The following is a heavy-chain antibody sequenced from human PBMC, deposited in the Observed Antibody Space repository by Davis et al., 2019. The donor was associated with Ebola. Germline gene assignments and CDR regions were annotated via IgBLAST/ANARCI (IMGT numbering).Heavy chain of an antibody. V-gene: IGHV1-69*13. D-gene: IGHD3-3*01. CDR2: IIPIFGTA. Sequence: SVKVSCKASGGTFSSYAISWVRQAPGQGLEWMGGIIPIFGTANYAQKFQGRVTITADESTSTAYMELSSLRSEDTAVYYCARGALRITIFGVVMGGTDVWGQGTTVTVSS. J-gene: IGHJ6*02. CDR1: GGTFSSYA. CDR3: ARGALRITIFGVVMGGTDV.